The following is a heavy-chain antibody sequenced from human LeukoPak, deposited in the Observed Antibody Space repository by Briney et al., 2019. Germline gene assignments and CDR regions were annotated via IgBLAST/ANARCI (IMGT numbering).Heavy chain of an antibody. Sequence: SETLSLTCTVSGGSISSYYWSWIRQPPGKGLEWIGYIYYSGSTNYNPSLKSRVIISVDTSKNQFSLKLSSVTAADTAVYYCARSVEDIVVVPANYYYYYYMDVWGKGTTVTVSS. CDR2: IYYSGST. V-gene: IGHV4-59*01. CDR1: GGSISSYY. J-gene: IGHJ6*03. CDR3: ARSVEDIVVVPANYYYYYYMDV. D-gene: IGHD2-2*01.